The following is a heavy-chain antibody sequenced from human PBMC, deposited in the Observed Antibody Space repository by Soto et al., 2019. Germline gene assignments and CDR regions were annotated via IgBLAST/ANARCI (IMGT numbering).Heavy chain of an antibody. CDR3: ARDLSVAGPDY. Sequence: PGGSLRLSCAASGFTFRGYAMHWVRQAPGKGLEWVAVISYDESDKYYADSLKGRFTISRDNSKNTLYLQMNSLRGEDTAVYYCARDLSVAGPDYWGQGTLVTVSS. V-gene: IGHV3-30*03. J-gene: IGHJ4*02. CDR1: GFTFRGYA. CDR2: ISYDESDK. D-gene: IGHD6-19*01.